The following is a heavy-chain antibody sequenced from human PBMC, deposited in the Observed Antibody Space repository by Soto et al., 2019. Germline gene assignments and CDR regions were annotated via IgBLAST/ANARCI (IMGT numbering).Heavy chain of an antibody. J-gene: IGHJ6*02. Sequence: GASVKVSCKASGGTFSSYAISWVRQAPGQGLEWMGGIIPIFGTANYAQKFQGRVTITADKSTSTAYVELSSLRSEDTAVYYCASCSVYSSRGYYYGMDVWGQGTTVTVSS. CDR2: IIPIFGTA. D-gene: IGHD6-13*01. CDR1: GGTFSSYA. CDR3: ASCSVYSSRGYYYGMDV. V-gene: IGHV1-69*06.